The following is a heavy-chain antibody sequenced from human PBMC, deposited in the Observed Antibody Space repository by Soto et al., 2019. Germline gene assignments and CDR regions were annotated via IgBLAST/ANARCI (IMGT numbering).Heavy chain of an antibody. Sequence: SETLSLTCAVSGYSISSGYYWGWIRQPPGKGLEWIGSIYHSGSTYYNPSLKSRVTISVDTSKNQFSLKLSSVTAADTAVYYCARSGCYKTIFGVVRCTDRNWFDPWGQGTLVTVSS. CDR2: IYHSGST. CDR1: GYSISSGYY. D-gene: IGHD3-3*01. CDR3: ARSGCYKTIFGVVRCTDRNWFDP. V-gene: IGHV4-38-2*01. J-gene: IGHJ5*02.